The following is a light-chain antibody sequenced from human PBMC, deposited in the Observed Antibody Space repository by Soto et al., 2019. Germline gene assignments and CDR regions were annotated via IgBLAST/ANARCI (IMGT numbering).Light chain of an antibody. V-gene: IGLV2-8*01. CDR3: NSYAGSNKDV. J-gene: IGLJ1*01. Sequence: QSALTQPPSASGSPGQSVTISCTGTSSDVGGYKFVSWYQQHPDKAPKLLIYEVSKRPSGVPDRFSGSKSGNTASLTVSGLQAEDEADYYCNSYAGSNKDVFGTGTKLTVL. CDR1: SSDVGGYKF. CDR2: EVS.